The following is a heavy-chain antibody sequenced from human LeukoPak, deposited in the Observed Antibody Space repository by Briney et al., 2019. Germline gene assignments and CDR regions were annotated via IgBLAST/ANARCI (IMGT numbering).Heavy chain of an antibody. D-gene: IGHD3-16*01. CDR1: GGSFNNYY. J-gene: IGHJ4*02. Sequence: SETLSLTCAVYGGSFNNYYWSWIRQPPGKGLEWIGEVNHSGSTTYNPSLRSRVTISIDTSKNQFSLQLTSVTAADTAVYYCATLMLITVGSDYWGQGHLVTVSS. CDR3: ATLMLITVGSDY. V-gene: IGHV4-34*01. CDR2: VNHSGST.